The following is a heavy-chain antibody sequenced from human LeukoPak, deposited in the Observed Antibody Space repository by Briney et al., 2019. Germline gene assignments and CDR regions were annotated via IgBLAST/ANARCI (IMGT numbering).Heavy chain of an antibody. Sequence: PGRSLRLSCAASGFTFSSYGMHWVRQAPGKGLEWVAVIWCDGSNKYYADSVKGRFTISRDNSKNTLYLQMNSLRAEDTAVYYCARDWYYYDSSGYYHAYAFDYWGQGTLVTVSS. CDR3: ARDWYYYDSSGYYHAYAFDY. CDR1: GFTFSSYG. CDR2: IWCDGSNK. V-gene: IGHV3-33*01. J-gene: IGHJ4*02. D-gene: IGHD3-22*01.